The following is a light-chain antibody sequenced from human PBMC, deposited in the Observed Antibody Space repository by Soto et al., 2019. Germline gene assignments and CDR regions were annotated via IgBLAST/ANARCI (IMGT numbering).Light chain of an antibody. CDR1: SSDVGGYNY. CDR2: EVS. Sequence: QSAPTQPASVSGSPGQSITSSCTGTSSDVGGYNYVCWYQQQGKAPKLMIYEVSNRPSGISNRFSGSKSVNTASLTISGLQAEDEADYYCSSYTSSNTVVFGGGTKLTVL. J-gene: IGLJ2*01. V-gene: IGLV2-14*01. CDR3: SSYTSSNTVV.